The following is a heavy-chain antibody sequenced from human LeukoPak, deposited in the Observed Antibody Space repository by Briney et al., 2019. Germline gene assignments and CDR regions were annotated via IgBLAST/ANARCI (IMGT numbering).Heavy chain of an antibody. CDR3: ARGFPNVNKYYDILTGYPYYFDY. CDR2: IIPFFGTA. V-gene: IGHV1-69*01. CDR1: GCTFSSYA. Sequence: GSSVKVSCKASGCTFSSYAISWVRQAPGQGLEWMGGIIPFFGTANYAQKFQGRVTITAEESTSTAYMELSSLRSEDTAVYYCARGFPNVNKYYDILTGYPYYFDYCGQGTLVTVSS. J-gene: IGHJ4*02. D-gene: IGHD3-9*01.